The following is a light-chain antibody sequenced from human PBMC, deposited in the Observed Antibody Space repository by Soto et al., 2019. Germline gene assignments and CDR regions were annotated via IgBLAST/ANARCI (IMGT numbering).Light chain of an antibody. CDR2: EVS. CDR1: SSDVGNYKY. CDR3: FSYTSLGTYV. V-gene: IGLV2-14*01. Sequence: QSVLTQPASVSGSPGQSITISCTGTSSDVGNYKYVSWYQQHPGKAPKLMIYEVSNRPSGVSNRFSGSKSGNTASLTISGLQAEEETDYYCFSYTSLGTYVLGTGTKVT. J-gene: IGLJ1*01.